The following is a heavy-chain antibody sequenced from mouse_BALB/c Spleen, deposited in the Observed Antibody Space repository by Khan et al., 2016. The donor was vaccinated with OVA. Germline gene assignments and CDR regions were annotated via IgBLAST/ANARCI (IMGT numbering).Heavy chain of an antibody. CDR1: GFTFSTYG. CDR2: ISSGGHYT. Sequence: EVELVESGGDLVKTGGSLKLSCAASGFTFSTYGMSWVRQTPDKRLEWVATISSGGHYTYYIDSVKGRFTISRDNAKSILYLQMTSLSSEDTAMYYCARLAYYYNSEGFAYWGQGTLVTVSA. CDR3: ARLAYYYNSEGFAY. D-gene: IGHD1-1*02. J-gene: IGHJ3*01. V-gene: IGHV5-6*01.